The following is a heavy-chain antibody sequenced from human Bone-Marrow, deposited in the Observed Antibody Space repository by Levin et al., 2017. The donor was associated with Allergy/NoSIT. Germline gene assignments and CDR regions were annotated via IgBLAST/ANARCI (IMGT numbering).Heavy chain of an antibody. Sequence: WASVKVSCKASGGTFSSDAINWVRQAPGQGLEWLGGIIPMYASPHYAQKFQGRVSITADDSTSTSYMDLSSLTSEDTAVYFCARPSGDCRGGSCYTDFEYWGQGTLVNVSS. CDR3: ARPSGDCRGGSCYTDFEY. CDR1: GGTFSSDA. CDR2: IIPMYASP. J-gene: IGHJ4*02. D-gene: IGHD2-15*01. V-gene: IGHV1-69*13.